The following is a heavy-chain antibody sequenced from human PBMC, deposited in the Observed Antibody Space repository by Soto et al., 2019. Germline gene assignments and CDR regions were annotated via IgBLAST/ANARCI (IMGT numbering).Heavy chain of an antibody. V-gene: IGHV3-23*01. CDR3: AKDPSPDWGSDY. Sequence: EVQLLESGGGLVQPGGSLRLSCAASGFTFSSYAMSWVRQAPGKGLEWVSGFSGSGGNTYYADSVKGRFTISRDNSKNTLYLQMKSLRAKDTAVYYCAKDPSPDWGSDYWGQGTLVTLSS. D-gene: IGHD7-27*01. CDR2: FSGSGGNT. J-gene: IGHJ4*02. CDR1: GFTFSSYA.